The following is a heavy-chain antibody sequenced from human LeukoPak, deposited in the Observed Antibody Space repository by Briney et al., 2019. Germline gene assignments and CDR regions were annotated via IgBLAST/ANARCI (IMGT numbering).Heavy chain of an antibody. CDR2: INWNGGNT. V-gene: IGHV3-20*04. Sequence: GGSLRLSCAASGFTFGDYGMSWVCQAPGKGLEWVSSINWNGGNTAYADSVKGRFTISRDTAKDSLYLQLNSLRAEDTALYYCARDRGWLQYIDYWGQGTLVTVSS. CDR1: GFTFGDYG. D-gene: IGHD5-24*01. CDR3: ARDRGWLQYIDY. J-gene: IGHJ4*02.